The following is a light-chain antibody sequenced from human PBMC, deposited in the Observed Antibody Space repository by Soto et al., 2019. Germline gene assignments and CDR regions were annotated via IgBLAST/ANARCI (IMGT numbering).Light chain of an antibody. Sequence: DIQMTQSPSSLSASVGDRVTITCRASQGMSNYLAWYQQKPGKVPKLLIYAASTLQSGVPSRFSGSGSGTDFTLIISSRQPEDVATYYWQKYNSAFTFGRGTRLEIK. CDR3: QKYNSAFT. CDR1: QGMSNY. CDR2: AAS. J-gene: IGKJ5*01. V-gene: IGKV1-27*01.